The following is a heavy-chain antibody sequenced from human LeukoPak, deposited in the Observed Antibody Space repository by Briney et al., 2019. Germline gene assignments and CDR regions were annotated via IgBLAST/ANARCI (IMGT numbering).Heavy chain of an antibody. D-gene: IGHD3-9*01. CDR2: ISYDGSNI. J-gene: IGHJ4*02. CDR3: ARDRGKLRYFDL. Sequence: GGSLRLSCAASGFAFSTQAMHWVRQAPGKGLEWVAVISYDGSNIYYADSVKGRFTISRDNSENTLYLQMSGLRAEDTAVYYCARDRGKLRYFDLWGQGTLVTVSS. V-gene: IGHV3-30*15. CDR1: GFAFSTQA.